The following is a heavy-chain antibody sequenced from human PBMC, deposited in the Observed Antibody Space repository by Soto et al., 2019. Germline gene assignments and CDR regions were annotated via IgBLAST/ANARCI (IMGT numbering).Heavy chain of an antibody. Sequence: GGSLRLSCAASGFTFDDYAMHWVRQAPGKGLEWVSGISWNSGSIGYADSVKGRFTISRDNAKNSLYLQMNSLRAEDTALYYCAKDINIKYYGSGSPDYWGQGTLVTVSS. J-gene: IGHJ4*02. CDR1: GFTFDDYA. CDR2: ISWNSGSI. D-gene: IGHD3-10*01. V-gene: IGHV3-9*01. CDR3: AKDINIKYYGSGSPDY.